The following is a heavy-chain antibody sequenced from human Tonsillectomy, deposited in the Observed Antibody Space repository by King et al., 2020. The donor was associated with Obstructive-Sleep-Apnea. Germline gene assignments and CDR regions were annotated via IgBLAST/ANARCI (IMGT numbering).Heavy chain of an antibody. CDR3: ARHIGVPKGTKRITMVRGVERGDAFDI. Sequence: VQLVESGAEVKKPGESLRISCKGSGYSFTSYWINWVRQMPGKGLEWMGRIDPSDSYTNYSPSFQGHVTISADKSISTAYLQWSSLKASDTAMYYCARHIGVPKGTKRITMVRGVERGDAFDIWGQGTMVTVSS. J-gene: IGHJ3*02. CDR1: GYSFTSYW. D-gene: IGHD3-10*01. V-gene: IGHV5-10-1*03. CDR2: IDPSDSYT.